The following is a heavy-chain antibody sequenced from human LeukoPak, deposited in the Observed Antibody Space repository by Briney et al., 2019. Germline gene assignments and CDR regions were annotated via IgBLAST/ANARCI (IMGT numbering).Heavy chain of an antibody. V-gene: IGHV5-51*01. CDR1: GYSFTSYW. CDR3: AGQNTNYAQYFFDY. Sequence: GESLKISCKASGYSFTSYWIGWVRRMPGKGLEWMGIIYPGDSDTKYSPSFQGQVTISADKSLSTAYLQWSSLQASDTAMYYCAGQNTNYAQYFFDYWGQGSLVTVSS. CDR2: IYPGDSDT. D-gene: IGHD4-11*01. J-gene: IGHJ4*02.